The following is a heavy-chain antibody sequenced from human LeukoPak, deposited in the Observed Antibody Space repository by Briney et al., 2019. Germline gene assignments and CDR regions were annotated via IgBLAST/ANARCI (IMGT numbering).Heavy chain of an antibody. D-gene: IGHD3-10*01. CDR2: IYYSGST. CDR3: AREGPTYYYGSGSSPDAFDI. J-gene: IGHJ3*02. V-gene: IGHV4-59*01. CDR1: GGSISSYY. Sequence: SETLSLTCTVSGGSISSYYWSWIRQPPGKGLEWIGCIYYSGSTNYNPSLKSRVTISVDTSKNQFSLKLSSVTAADTAVCYCAREGPTYYYGSGSSPDAFDIWGQGTMVTVSS.